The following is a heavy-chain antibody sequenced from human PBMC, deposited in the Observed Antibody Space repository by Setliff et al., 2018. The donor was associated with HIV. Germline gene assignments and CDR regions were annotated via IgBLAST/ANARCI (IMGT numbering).Heavy chain of an antibody. J-gene: IGHJ4*02. CDR3: AREATVAARLGFDY. Sequence: ASVKVSCKASGGTFSSYAISWVRQAPGQGPEWMGWINPNSGGTNYAQKFQGRVIMTRATSISTAYMELSRLRSDDAAVYYCAREATVAARLGFDYWGQGALVTVSS. V-gene: IGHV1-2*02. CDR1: GGTFSSYA. D-gene: IGHD6-6*01. CDR2: INPNSGGT.